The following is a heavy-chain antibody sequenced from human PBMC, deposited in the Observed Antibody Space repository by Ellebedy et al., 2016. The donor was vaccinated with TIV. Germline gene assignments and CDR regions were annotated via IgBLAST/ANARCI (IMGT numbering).Heavy chain of an antibody. J-gene: IGHJ6*03. CDR2: IYHSGST. D-gene: IGHD6-19*01. Sequence: MPSETLSLTCAVSGGSISRSNWWRWVRQPPGKGLEWIGEIYHSGSTNYNPSLKSRVTISVDKSKNQFSLKLSSVTAADTAVYYCARGFSSGWYHHYYYYYYMDVWGKGTTVTVSS. V-gene: IGHV4-4*02. CDR1: GGSISRSNW. CDR3: ARGFSSGWYHHYYYYYYMDV.